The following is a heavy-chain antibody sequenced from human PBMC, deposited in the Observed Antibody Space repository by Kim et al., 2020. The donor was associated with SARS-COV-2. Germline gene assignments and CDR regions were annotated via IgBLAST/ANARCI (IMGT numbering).Heavy chain of an antibody. CDR3: ARVAVGASSWHYFDS. D-gene: IGHD6-13*01. CDR2: ISSSGSYT. J-gene: IGHJ4*02. V-gene: IGHV3-11*05. CDR1: GIKFNDYY. Sequence: GGSLRLSCAASGIKFNDYYMSWIRQAPGKGLEWISYISSSGSYTKYADSLKGRFTISRDNAENSLYLEMNSLRAEDTAVYYCARVAVGASSWHYFDSWGQGTLDTVSS.